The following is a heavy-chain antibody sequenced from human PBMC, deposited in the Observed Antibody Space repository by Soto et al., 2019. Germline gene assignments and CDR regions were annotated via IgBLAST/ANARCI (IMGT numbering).Heavy chain of an antibody. CDR2: INADGTST. J-gene: IGHJ4*02. Sequence: MRLSCAASGFTFSNSWMHWVRQVSGKGLEWVSRINADGTSTSYADSVKGRFTISRDNAKNTLYLHVNSLRAEATAVYYCVKVLARGVGVPRFYFDSWGQGDLVTVSS. CDR1: GFTFSNSW. D-gene: IGHD2-2*01. CDR3: VKVLARGVGVPRFYFDS. V-gene: IGHV3-74*01.